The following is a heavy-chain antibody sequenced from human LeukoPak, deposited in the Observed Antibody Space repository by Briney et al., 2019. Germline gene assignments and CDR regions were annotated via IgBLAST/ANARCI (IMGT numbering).Heavy chain of an antibody. J-gene: IGHJ4*02. CDR3: ARDKGYSPFDY. CDR1: GFTFSSHL. Sequence: GGSLRLSCAASGFTFSSHLMHWVRQAPGKGLVWVSRISSDGTYTNYADSVRGRFTISRDNAKNTLYLQMNSLRAEDTAVYYCARDKGYSPFDYWGQGTLVTVSS. CDR2: ISSDGTYT. D-gene: IGHD5-18*01. V-gene: IGHV3-74*01.